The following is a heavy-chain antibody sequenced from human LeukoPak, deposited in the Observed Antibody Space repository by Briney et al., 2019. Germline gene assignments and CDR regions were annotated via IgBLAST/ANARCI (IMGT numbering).Heavy chain of an antibody. V-gene: IGHV4-4*07. CDR1: GGSISSYY. J-gene: IGHJ3*02. Sequence: SETLSLTCTVSGGSISSYYWSWIRQPAGKGLEWIGRIYTSGSTNYNPSLKSRVTMSVDTSKNQFSLKLSSVTAADTAVYYCARSTHNWNYDALDIWGQGTMVTVSS. CDR2: IYTSGST. CDR3: ARSTHNWNYDALDI. D-gene: IGHD1-7*01.